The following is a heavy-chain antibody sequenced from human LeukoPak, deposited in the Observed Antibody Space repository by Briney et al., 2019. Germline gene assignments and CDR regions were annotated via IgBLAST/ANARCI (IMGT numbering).Heavy chain of an antibody. J-gene: IGHJ5*02. CDR1: GFTVSSNC. Sequence: GGSLRLSCAASGFTVSSNCMSWVRQAPGKGLEWVSVIYSGGSTYYADSVKGRFTISRDNSKNTLYLQMNSLRAEDTAVYYCAREGGYSYGGFDPWGQGTLVTVSS. V-gene: IGHV3-66*02. CDR3: AREGGYSYGGFDP. D-gene: IGHD5-18*01. CDR2: IYSGGST.